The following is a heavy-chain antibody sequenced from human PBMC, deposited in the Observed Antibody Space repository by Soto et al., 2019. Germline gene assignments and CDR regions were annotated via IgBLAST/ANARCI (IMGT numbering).Heavy chain of an antibody. J-gene: IGHJ4*02. CDR3: ARDFVQLWLQYYFDY. CDR1: GFTFSSYA. D-gene: IGHD5-18*01. Sequence: GGSLRLSCAASGFTFSSYAMHWVRQAPGKGLEWVAVISYDGSNKYYADSVKGRFTISRDNSKNTLYLQMNSLRAEDTAVYYCARDFVQLWLQYYFDYRGQGSLVTVSS. CDR2: ISYDGSNK. V-gene: IGHV3-30-3*01.